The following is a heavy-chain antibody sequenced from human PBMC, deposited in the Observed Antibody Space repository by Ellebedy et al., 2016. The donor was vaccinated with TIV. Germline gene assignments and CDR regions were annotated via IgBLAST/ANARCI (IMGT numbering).Heavy chain of an antibody. CDR1: GGSFSGYS. D-gene: IGHD2-21*01. CDR3: ARSDWQDVDLDRWYSDL. CDR2: INHRGTT. Sequence: GSLRLSCGIYGGSFSGYSWSWIRQSPGKGLEWIGEINHRGTTNYNPSLESRVSLSMDTSENKFSVRLNSVTAADTAVYYCARSDWQDVDLDRWYSDLWGRGTLVTVST. V-gene: IGHV4-34*01. J-gene: IGHJ2*01.